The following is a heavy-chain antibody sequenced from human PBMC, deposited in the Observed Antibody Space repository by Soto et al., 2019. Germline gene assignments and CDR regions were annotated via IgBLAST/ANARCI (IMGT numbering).Heavy chain of an antibody. CDR3: ARDPYSPSSLFYTYMDV. CDR1: GFTFGSYW. J-gene: IGHJ6*03. V-gene: IGHV3-74*01. Sequence: EVQLVESGGGLVQPGGSLRLSCAASGFTFGSYWMHWVRQAPGKGLVWVSRINSDESSASYADSVKGRFTISRDNAKNTLYLQMSSLRAEDTAVYYCARDPYSPSSLFYTYMDVWGKGTTVTVSS. CDR2: INSDESSA. D-gene: IGHD6-6*01.